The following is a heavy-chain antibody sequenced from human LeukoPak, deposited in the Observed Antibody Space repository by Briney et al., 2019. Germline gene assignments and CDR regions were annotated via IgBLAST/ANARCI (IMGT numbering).Heavy chain of an antibody. CDR1: GFTFSSYA. V-gene: IGHV3-23*01. CDR3: ARGFYGSENMDV. D-gene: IGHD3-10*01. CDR2: VVGGGAT. J-gene: IGHJ6*02. Sequence: PGGSLRLSCAASGFTFSSYAMTWVRQAPGKGLEWVSTVVGGGATFYADSVKGRFTISRDNAKNSLYLQMNSLRDEDTAVYYCARGFYGSENMDVWGQGTPVTVSS.